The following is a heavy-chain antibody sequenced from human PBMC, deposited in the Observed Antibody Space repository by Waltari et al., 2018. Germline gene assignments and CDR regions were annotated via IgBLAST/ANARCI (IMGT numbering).Heavy chain of an antibody. D-gene: IGHD3-22*01. CDR2: ISSSSTYI. V-gene: IGHV3-21*02. CDR1: GFAFRSYH. J-gene: IGHJ4*02. CDR3: ASVDSSAFSRSFDY. Sequence: QLVESGGGLVKPGGSLRLSCAASGFAFRSYHMNWVRQAPGKGLEWVSSISSSSTYIYYADSVKGRFTVSRDNAKNALFLQMSSLRVEDTAVYYCASVDSSAFSRSFDYWGLGTLVTVSS.